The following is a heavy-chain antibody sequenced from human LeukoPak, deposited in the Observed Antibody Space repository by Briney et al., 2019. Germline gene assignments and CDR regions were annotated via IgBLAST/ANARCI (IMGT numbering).Heavy chain of an antibody. D-gene: IGHD3-16*01. CDR2: INPSGGST. Sequence: ASVKVSCKASGYTFTSFYMHWVRQAPGQGLEWMGIINPSGGSTSYAQKFQGRVTMTRDVSTSTVYMELSSLRSEDTAVYYCERDLFGGGFWGQGTLVTVSS. J-gene: IGHJ4*02. CDR1: GYTFTSFY. CDR3: ERDLFGGGF. V-gene: IGHV1-46*01.